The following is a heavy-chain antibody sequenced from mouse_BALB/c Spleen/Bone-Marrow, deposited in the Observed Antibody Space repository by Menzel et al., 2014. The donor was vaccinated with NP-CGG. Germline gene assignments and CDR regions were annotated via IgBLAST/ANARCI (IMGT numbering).Heavy chain of an antibody. CDR2: IHPSDSET. CDR1: GYSFTTYW. CDR3: ARGKVYYGISWFAY. J-gene: IGHJ3*01. Sequence: QVQLQQSGTEGVRPGASVKLSCKASGYSFTTYWMNWVKQRPGQGLEWIGMIHPSDSETRLNQKFKDKATLTVDKSSSTAYMQLNSPTSEDSAVYYCARGKVYYGISWFAYWGQGTLVTVSA. V-gene: IGHV1-61*01. D-gene: IGHD2-1*01.